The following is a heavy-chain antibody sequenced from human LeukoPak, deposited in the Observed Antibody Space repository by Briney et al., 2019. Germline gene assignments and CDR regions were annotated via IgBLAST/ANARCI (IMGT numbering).Heavy chain of an antibody. CDR2: IYYSGST. CDR1: GGSISSGDYY. Sequence: SETLSLTCTVSGGSISSGDYYWSWIHQPPGKGLEWIGYIYYSGSTYYNPSLKSRVTISVDTSKNQFSLKLSSVTAADAAVYYCARGIGKGIQLWLENWFDPWGQGTLVTVSS. V-gene: IGHV4-30-4*01. D-gene: IGHD5-18*01. J-gene: IGHJ5*02. CDR3: ARGIGKGIQLWLENWFDP.